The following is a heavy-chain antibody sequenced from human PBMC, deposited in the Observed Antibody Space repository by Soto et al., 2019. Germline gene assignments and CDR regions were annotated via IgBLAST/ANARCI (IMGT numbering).Heavy chain of an antibody. Sequence: WETLSLTCNVSGGSISNYYWNWIRQPPGKRLEWIGYISDSGSTKYNPSLMSRVTISADMSKNQVSLKVKSMAAADTAIYYCARARWGGLTNWDYFDDWGQGTRVTVSS. J-gene: IGHJ4*02. V-gene: IGHV4-59*01. CDR2: ISDSGST. CDR3: ARARWGGLTNWDYFDD. D-gene: IGHD3-16*01. CDR1: GGSISNYY.